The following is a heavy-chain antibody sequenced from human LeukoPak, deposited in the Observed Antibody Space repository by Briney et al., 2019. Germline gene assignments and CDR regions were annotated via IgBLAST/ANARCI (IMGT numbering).Heavy chain of an antibody. CDR3: AKDGNYFNFDS. V-gene: IGHV3-23*01. Sequence: GGSLRLSCAASGFTFSSYAMNWVRQAPGKGLEWVSTITGTGGNTYYADSVKGRFTISRDNSWNTLSLQMSSLTAEDTAVYYCAKDGNYFNFDSWGQGTLVTVSS. J-gene: IGHJ4*02. CDR2: ITGTGGNT. D-gene: IGHD1-26*01. CDR1: GFTFSSYA.